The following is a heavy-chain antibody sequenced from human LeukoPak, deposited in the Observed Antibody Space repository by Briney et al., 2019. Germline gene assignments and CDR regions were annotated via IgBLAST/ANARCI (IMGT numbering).Heavy chain of an antibody. CDR2: IYPRDGST. D-gene: IGHD1-26*01. CDR3: ARSEWEPQAFDI. J-gene: IGHJ3*02. V-gene: IGHV1-46*01. CDR1: GYTFTSNY. Sequence: ASVKVSCKASGYTFTSNYIHWVRQAPGQGLEWMGMIYPRDGSTSYAQKFQGRVTVTRDTSTSTVHMELSGLRSEDTAVYYCARSEWEPQAFDIWGQGTMVTVSS.